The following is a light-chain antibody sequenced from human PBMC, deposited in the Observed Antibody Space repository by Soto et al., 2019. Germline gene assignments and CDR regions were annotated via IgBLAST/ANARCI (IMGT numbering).Light chain of an antibody. Sequence: IQFTQSPSSLSASVGDRVTITCRASQDIAIYLAWYQQKPGEAPKLLIYAASTLYGGVPSRFSGSGSGTEFTLTISSLQPEDFATYYCQQLSISLRAFGGGTKVDIK. CDR2: AAS. CDR1: QDIAIY. CDR3: QQLSISLRA. V-gene: IGKV1-9*01. J-gene: IGKJ4*01.